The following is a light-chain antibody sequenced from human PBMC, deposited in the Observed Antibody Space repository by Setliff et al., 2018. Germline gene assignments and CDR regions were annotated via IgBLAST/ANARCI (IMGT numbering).Light chain of an antibody. CDR1: GSDVGAYKF. CDR3: CSYTGTSTPYV. J-gene: IGLJ1*01. Sequence: QCVLTQPASVSGSPGQSIAVSCTGSGSDVGAYKFVSWYQQRPGKAPRLMIYDVSNRPSGVSDRFSGSKSGNTASLTISGLQAEDEADYYCCSYTGTSTPYVFGTGTKVTVL. CDR2: DVS. V-gene: IGLV2-14*01.